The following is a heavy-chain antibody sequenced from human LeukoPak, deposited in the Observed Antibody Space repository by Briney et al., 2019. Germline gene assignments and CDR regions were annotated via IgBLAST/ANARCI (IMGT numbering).Heavy chain of an antibody. V-gene: IGHV1-2*02. CDR1: GYTFTVYY. CDR2: INPNSGGT. D-gene: IGHD2-2*01. Sequence: ASVTVSCKASGYTFTVYYMHWVRQAPRQGLEWMGWINPNSGGTNYSQKFQGRVTMTRDTSISTAYMELSRLRSDDTAVYYCARKVVPAAPYLYYYYGMDVWGQGTTVTVSS. CDR3: ARKVVPAAPYLYYYYGMDV. J-gene: IGHJ6*02.